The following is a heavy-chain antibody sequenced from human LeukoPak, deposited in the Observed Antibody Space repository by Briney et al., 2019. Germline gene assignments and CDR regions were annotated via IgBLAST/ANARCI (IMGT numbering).Heavy chain of an antibody. CDR2: ISGSGGST. D-gene: IGHD2-2*01. CDR3: ARDTDQDYYYGMDV. J-gene: IGHJ6*02. V-gene: IGHV3-23*01. Sequence: GGSLRLSCAASGLTFSSFAMSWVRQAPGKGLEWVSAISGSGGSTYYADSVQGRFTISRDNSKNTLYLQMNSLRAEDTAVYYCARDTDQDYYYGMDVWGQGTPVTVSS. CDR1: GLTFSSFA.